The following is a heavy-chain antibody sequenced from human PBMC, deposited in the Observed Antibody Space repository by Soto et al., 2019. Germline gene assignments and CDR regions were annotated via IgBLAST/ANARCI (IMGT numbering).Heavy chain of an antibody. D-gene: IGHD3-22*01. CDR1: GGTFSSYA. Sequence: SVKVSCKVSGGTFSSYAISWVRQAPGQGLEWMGGIIPIFGTANYAQKFQGRVTITADESTSTAYMELSSLRSEDTAVYYCARGLPPDYYDSSGYAPFDYWGQGTLVTVSS. J-gene: IGHJ4*02. CDR2: IIPIFGTA. CDR3: ARGLPPDYYDSSGYAPFDY. V-gene: IGHV1-69*13.